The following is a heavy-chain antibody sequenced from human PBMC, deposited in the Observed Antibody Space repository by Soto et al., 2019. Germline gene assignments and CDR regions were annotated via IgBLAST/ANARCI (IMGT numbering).Heavy chain of an antibody. V-gene: IGHV4-59*01. CDR1: GGSISGYY. Sequence: PSETLSLTCTVSGGSISGYYWSWIRQPPGKRLEWIGYIDYYGSTNYNPSLKSRVTISVDTSKKQFSLNLGSVTAADTAIYYCARYFDRPSGVDIWGQGTMVTVSS. CDR3: ARYFDRPSGVDI. D-gene: IGHD3-9*01. CDR2: IDYYGST. J-gene: IGHJ3*02.